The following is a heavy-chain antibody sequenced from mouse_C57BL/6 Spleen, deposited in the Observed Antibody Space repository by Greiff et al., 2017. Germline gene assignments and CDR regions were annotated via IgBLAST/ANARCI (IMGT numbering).Heavy chain of an antibody. CDR1: GIDFSRYW. Sequence: EVKLMESGGDLVQPGGSLKLSCAASGIDFSRYWMSWVRRAPGKGLEWIGEINPDSSTINYAPSLKDKFIISRDNAKNTLYLQMSKVRSEDTALYYCARHSSGYVLDYWGQGTTLTVSS. J-gene: IGHJ2*01. CDR2: INPDSSTI. CDR3: ARHSSGYVLDY. D-gene: IGHD3-2*02. V-gene: IGHV4-1*01.